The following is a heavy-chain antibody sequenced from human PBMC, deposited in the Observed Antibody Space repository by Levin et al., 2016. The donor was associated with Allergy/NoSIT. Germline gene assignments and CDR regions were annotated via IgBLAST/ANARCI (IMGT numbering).Heavy chain of an antibody. V-gene: IGHV3-53*04. Sequence: WIRQPPGKGLEWVSVIYSGGSTYYADSVKGRFAISRHNSKNTLYLQMNSLRAEDTAVYYCARPSSSSDLYYYGMDVWGQGTTVTVSS. CDR2: IYSGGST. D-gene: IGHD6-6*01. J-gene: IGHJ6*02. CDR3: ARPSSSSDLYYYGMDV.